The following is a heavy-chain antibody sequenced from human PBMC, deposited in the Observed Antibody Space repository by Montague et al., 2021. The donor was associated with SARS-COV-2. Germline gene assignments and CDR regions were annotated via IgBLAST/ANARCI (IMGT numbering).Heavy chain of an antibody. J-gene: IGHJ4*02. CDR2: IYHNGKT. Sequence: SETLSLTCNVSGDSITSTRYFWGWIRQPPGKALEWIGSIYHNGKTYYNPALERRALMSIDTSKNQFSLRLSSVIASDTAVYYCAMEVRYVFDNWGQGFLVTVSS. CDR1: GDSITSTRYF. D-gene: IGHD1-1*01. V-gene: IGHV4-39*01. CDR3: AMEVRYVFDN.